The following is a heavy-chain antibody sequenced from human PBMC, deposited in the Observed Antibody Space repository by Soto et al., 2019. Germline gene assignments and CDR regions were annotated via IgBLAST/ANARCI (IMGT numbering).Heavy chain of an antibody. CDR3: ARAGYSYGYFYPY. J-gene: IGHJ4*02. V-gene: IGHV1-46*01. CDR1: GYTFTSYY. Sequence: QVQLVQSGAEVKKPGASVKVSCKASGYTFTSYYMHWVRQAPGQGLEWMGIINPSGGSTSYAQKFQCRVTMTRDTSTSTVYKELSSLSSEDTAVYYCARAGYSYGYFYPYWGQGTLVTVSS. D-gene: IGHD5-18*01. CDR2: INPSGGST.